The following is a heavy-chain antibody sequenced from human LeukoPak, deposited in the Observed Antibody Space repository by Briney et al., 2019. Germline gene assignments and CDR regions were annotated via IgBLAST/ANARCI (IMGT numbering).Heavy chain of an antibody. V-gene: IGHV6-1*01. J-gene: IGHJ5*02. CDR2: TYYRSTWYN. CDR3: ARRLTQYDCFDP. Sequence: SQTLSLTCAISGDSVSSNSAVWNWIRQSPSRGLEWLGRTYYRSTWYNDYAVPVRGRITVNPDTSKNQFSLHLNSVTPEDTAVYYCARRLTQYDCFDPWGQGILVTVSS. D-gene: IGHD2-2*01. CDR1: GDSVSSNSAV.